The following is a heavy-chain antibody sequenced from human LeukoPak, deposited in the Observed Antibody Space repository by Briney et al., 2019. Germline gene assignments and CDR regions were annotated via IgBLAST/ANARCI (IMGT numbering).Heavy chain of an antibody. J-gene: IGHJ3*02. Sequence: SETLSLTCTVSGGSLSSYYWSWIRQPQGKGLEWIGYIYYSGRPTYDPSLKSRVPMSVDTSKNQFSLNLSSVTAADTAVYYCARAITGTTFAFDIWGQGTMVTVSS. CDR2: IYYSGRP. V-gene: IGHV4-59*13. CDR1: GGSLSSYY. D-gene: IGHD1-20*01. CDR3: ARAITGTTFAFDI.